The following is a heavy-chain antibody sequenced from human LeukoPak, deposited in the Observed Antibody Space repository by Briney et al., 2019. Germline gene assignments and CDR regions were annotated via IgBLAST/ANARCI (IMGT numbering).Heavy chain of an antibody. D-gene: IGHD3-10*01. CDR3: ARALPLGRFGELVVC. V-gene: IGHV1-3*01. J-gene: IGHJ4*02. CDR1: GYTFTSYA. Sequence: GASVKVSCKASGYTFTSYAMHWVRQAPGQRLEWMGWINAGNGNTKYSQKFQGRVTITRDTSASTAYMELSSLRSEDTAVYYCARALPLGRFGELVVCWGQGTLVTVSS. CDR2: INAGNGNT.